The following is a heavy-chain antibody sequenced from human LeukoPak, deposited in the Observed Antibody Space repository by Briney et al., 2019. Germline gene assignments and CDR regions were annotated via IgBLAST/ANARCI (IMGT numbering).Heavy chain of an antibody. D-gene: IGHD4-23*01. CDR2: ISYDGSNK. J-gene: IGHJ6*02. V-gene: IGHV3-30-3*01. CDR3: ARNSNYYGMDV. CDR1: GFTFSSYA. Sequence: PGRSLRLSCAASGFTFSSYAMHWVRQAPGPGLEWVAVISYDGSNKYYADSVKGRFTISRDNSKNTLYLQMNSLRAEDTAVYYCARNSNYYGMDVWGQGTTVTVSS.